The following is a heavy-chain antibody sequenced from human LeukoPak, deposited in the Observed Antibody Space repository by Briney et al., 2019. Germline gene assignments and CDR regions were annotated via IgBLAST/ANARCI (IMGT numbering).Heavy chain of an antibody. J-gene: IGHJ3*02. Sequence: GGSLRLSCAASGFTFSSYGMSWVRQAPGKGLEWVSAISGSGGSTYYADSVKGRFTISRENAKNSLYLQMNSLRAEDTAVYYCARRYDSSGYSHDAFDIWGQGTMVTVSS. CDR2: ISGSGGST. CDR3: ARRYDSSGYSHDAFDI. CDR1: GFTFSSYG. D-gene: IGHD3-22*01. V-gene: IGHV3-23*01.